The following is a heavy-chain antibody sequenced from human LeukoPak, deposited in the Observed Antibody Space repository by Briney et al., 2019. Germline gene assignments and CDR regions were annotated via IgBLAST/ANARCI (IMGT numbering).Heavy chain of an antibody. Sequence: PGRSLRLSCAASGFTFSSYAMHWVRQAPGKGLEWVAVISYDGSNKYYAGSVKGRFTISRDNSKNTLYLQMNSLRAEDTAVYYCARDGTTDYGDYVGGFFGYWGQGTLVTVSS. CDR1: GFTFSSYA. D-gene: IGHD4-17*01. CDR3: ARDGTTDYGDYVGGFFGY. J-gene: IGHJ4*02. CDR2: ISYDGSNK. V-gene: IGHV3-30*04.